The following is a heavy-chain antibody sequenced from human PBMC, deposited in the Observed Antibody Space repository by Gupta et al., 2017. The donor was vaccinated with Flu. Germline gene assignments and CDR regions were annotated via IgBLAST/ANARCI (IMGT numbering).Heavy chain of an antibody. Sequence: EVQLVESGGGLVQPGGSLRLSCGASGFSFSHHWMSWVRQAPGKGLEWVANINRDGGEKFYGDAVEGLSTVSRDNAKNLLYLKMSRRRAEDTAVYYCGRDITLAGARDYFDYWGQGTLVTVSS. D-gene: IGHD1-26*01. J-gene: IGHJ4*02. CDR1: GFSFSHHW. CDR2: INRDGGEK. CDR3: GRDITLAGARDYFDY. V-gene: IGHV3-7*01.